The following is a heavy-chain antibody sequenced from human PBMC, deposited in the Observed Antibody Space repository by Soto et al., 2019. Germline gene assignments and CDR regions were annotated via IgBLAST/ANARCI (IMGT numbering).Heavy chain of an antibody. V-gene: IGHV4-34*01. CDR3: AREHWRVLARKGFDP. CDR1: GGSFSGYY. CDR2: INHSGST. Sequence: QVQLQQWGAGLLKPSETLSLTCAVYGGSFSGYYWSCIRQPPGKGLEWIGEINHSGSTNYNPSLKDRVTISVDTSKNQFSLKLSSVTAADTAVYYCAREHWRVLARKGFDPWGQGTLVTVSS. J-gene: IGHJ5*02. D-gene: IGHD3-3*02.